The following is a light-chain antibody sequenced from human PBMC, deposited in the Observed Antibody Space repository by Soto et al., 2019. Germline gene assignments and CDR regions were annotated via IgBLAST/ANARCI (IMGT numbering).Light chain of an antibody. CDR2: AAS. CDR3: QQANSFTIT. Sequence: DIQMTQSPSSLSASVGDRVTISCQASQGISRSLAWYQQKPGKAPKLVIYAASSLQSGVPSRFSGSASGTDFTLTTSSLQPEDFATFDCQQANSFTITFRQGTRLEIK. V-gene: IGKV1-12*01. CDR1: QGISRS. J-gene: IGKJ5*01.